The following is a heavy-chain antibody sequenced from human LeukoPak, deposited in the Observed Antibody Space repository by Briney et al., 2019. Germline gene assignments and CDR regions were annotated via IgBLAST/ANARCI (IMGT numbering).Heavy chain of an antibody. D-gene: IGHD6-13*01. CDR1: GYTFTSYD. CDR3: ARVRSSLYMDV. J-gene: IGHJ6*03. CDR2: MNPNSGNT. Sequence: ASVKVSCKASGYTFTSYDINWVRQATGQGLEWMGWMNPNSGNTGYAQKFQGRVTITRNTSISTAYMELSSLRSEDTAVYYCARVRSSLYMDVWGKGTTVTVSS. V-gene: IGHV1-8*01.